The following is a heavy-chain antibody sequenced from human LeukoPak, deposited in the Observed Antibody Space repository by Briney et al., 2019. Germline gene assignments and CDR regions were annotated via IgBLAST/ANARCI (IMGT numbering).Heavy chain of an antibody. CDR1: GFNFRMSG. J-gene: IGHJ4*02. D-gene: IGHD3-10*01. CDR2: MSSDGIKS. Sequence: PGGSLRLSRATFGFNFRMSGVHWVRQAPGKGLEWVALMSSDGIKSYYADSVKGRFTVSRDTSKDIVYLQMNSLSADDTGIYFCAKDHAGSGRAFEYWGQGTLLTVSS. CDR3: AKDHAGSGRAFEY. V-gene: IGHV3-30*04.